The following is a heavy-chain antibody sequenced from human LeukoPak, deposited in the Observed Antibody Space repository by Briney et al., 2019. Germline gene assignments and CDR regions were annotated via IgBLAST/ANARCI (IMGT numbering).Heavy chain of an antibody. CDR2: IYYSGTT. CDR1: GGSISSYY. J-gene: IGHJ4*02. CDR3: ARGVYIAAAQYGY. Sequence: SETLSLTCTVSGGSISSYYWSWIRQPPGKGLEWIGYIYYSGTTNYNPSLKSRVTISVDTSKNQFSRKLSSVTAADTAVYYCARGVYIAAAQYGYWGQGTLVTVSS. D-gene: IGHD6-13*01. V-gene: IGHV4-59*01.